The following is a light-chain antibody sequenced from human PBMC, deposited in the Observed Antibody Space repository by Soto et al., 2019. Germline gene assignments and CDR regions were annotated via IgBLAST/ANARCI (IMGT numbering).Light chain of an antibody. CDR2: DVS. CDR1: SNEVGGYNF. CDR3: SSYAGSYTLV. J-gene: IGLJ2*01. V-gene: IGLV2-11*01. Sequence: QSALTQPRSVSGSPGQSVTISCTGTSNEVGGYNFVSWYQQHPGKVPKLFIYDVSRRPSGVPDRFSGSKSGNTAYLTISGLQAEDEADYYCSSYAGSYTLVFGGGTKLTVL.